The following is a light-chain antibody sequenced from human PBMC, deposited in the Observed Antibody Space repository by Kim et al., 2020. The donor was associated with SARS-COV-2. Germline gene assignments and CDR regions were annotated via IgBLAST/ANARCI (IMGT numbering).Light chain of an antibody. CDR1: QSVSSSY. J-gene: IGKJ1*01. CDR2: GAS. V-gene: IGKV3-20*01. Sequence: SPGERATLSSRASQSVSSSYVAWYQQKPGQAPRRLIYGASSRATGIPDSFSGSGSGTDFTLSISRLEPEDVAVYYCQQYGSSPGTFGQGTKVDIK. CDR3: QQYGSSPGT.